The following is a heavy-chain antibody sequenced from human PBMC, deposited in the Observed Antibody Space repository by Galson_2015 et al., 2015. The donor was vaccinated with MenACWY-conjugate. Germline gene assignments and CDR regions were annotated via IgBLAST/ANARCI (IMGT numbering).Heavy chain of an antibody. Sequence: CAISGDSVLSNSAAWHWIRQSPSRGLEWLGRTYYRSKWYSDYAISVKSRITINPDSSKHQFSLHLNSVTPEDTAVYYCARSDGHFYSYMDVWGQGTLVTVSS. CDR1: GDSVLSNSAA. CDR2: TYYRSKWYS. J-gene: IGHJ6*03. CDR3: ARSDGHFYSYMDV. V-gene: IGHV6-1*01.